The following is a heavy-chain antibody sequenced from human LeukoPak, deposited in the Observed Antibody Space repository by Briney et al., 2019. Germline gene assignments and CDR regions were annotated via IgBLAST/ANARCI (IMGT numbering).Heavy chain of an antibody. CDR1: GGSISSGNYY. CDR3: ARDSLYNFWSGYYHTTYYFDY. J-gene: IGHJ4*02. CDR2: IYTGGST. D-gene: IGHD3-3*01. Sequence: SQTLSLTCSVSGGSISSGNYYWSWIRQPAGKGLEWIGHIYTGGSTNYNPSLKSRVTISVDTSKTQFSLNLSSMTAADTAVYYCARDSLYNFWSGYYHTTYYFDYWGQGTLVTVSS. V-gene: IGHV4-61*09.